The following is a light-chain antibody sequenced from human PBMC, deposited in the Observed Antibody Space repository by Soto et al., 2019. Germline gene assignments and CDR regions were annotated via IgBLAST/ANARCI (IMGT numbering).Light chain of an antibody. V-gene: IGKV2-30*01. CDR3: MQGTHWPYT. Sequence: DVVMTQSPLSLPVTLGQPASISCRASRSLIYTDGNTYLNWFHQRQGQSPRRLFAKVSNRDSGVPDRFSGSGSGTDFTLKISRVEAEDVGLYYCMQGTHWPYTFGQGTKLEIK. J-gene: IGKJ2*01. CDR2: KVS. CDR1: RSLIYTDGNTY.